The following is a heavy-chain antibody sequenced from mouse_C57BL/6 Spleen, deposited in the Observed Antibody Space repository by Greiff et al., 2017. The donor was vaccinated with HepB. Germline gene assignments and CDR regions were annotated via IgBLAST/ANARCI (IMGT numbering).Heavy chain of an antibody. J-gene: IGHJ2*01. V-gene: IGHV1-22*01. Sequence: EVQLQQSGPELVKPGASVKMSCKASGYTFTDYNMHWVMQSHGKSLEWIGYINPNNGGTSYNQKFKGKATLTVNKSSSTAYMELRSLTSEDSAVYYCARGRYYSNFDYWGQGTTLTVSS. CDR2: INPNNGGT. CDR1: GYTFTDYN. D-gene: IGHD2-5*01. CDR3: ARGRYYSNFDY.